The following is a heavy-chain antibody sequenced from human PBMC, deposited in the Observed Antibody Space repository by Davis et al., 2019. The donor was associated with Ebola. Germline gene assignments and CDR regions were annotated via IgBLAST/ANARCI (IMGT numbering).Heavy chain of an antibody. D-gene: IGHD5-12*01. Sequence: GESLKISCAASEFTFSSYSMSWVRQTPGKGLQWVSGISGNAGNTYYADSVKGRFTISRDNPKNTLYLQMNSLRAEDTAVYYCARASYSGYDFTGHYFDYWGQGTLVTVSS. V-gene: IGHV3-23*01. CDR3: ARASYSGYDFTGHYFDY. J-gene: IGHJ4*02. CDR2: ISGNAGNT. CDR1: EFTFSSYS.